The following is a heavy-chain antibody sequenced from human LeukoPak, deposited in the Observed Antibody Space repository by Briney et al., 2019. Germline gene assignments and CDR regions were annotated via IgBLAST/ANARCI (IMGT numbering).Heavy chain of an antibody. V-gene: IGHV3-30*04. Sequence: GGSLRLSCAASGFTFSSYAMHWVRQAPGKGLEWVAVISYDGSNKYYADSVKGRFTISRDNAKNSLYLQMNSLRAEDTAVYYCARVLDPYYFDYWGQGTLVTVSS. CDR1: GFTFSSYA. J-gene: IGHJ4*02. CDR3: ARVLDPYYFDY. CDR2: ISYDGSNK.